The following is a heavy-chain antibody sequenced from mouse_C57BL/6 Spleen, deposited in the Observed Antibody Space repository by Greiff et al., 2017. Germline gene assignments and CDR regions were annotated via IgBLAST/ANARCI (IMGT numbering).Heavy chain of an antibody. CDR2: IDPENGDT. J-gene: IGHJ2*01. V-gene: IGHV14-4*01. Sequence: DVQLQESGAELVRPGASVKLSCTASGFNIKDDYMHWVKQRPEQGLEWIGWIDPENGDTEYASKFQGKATITADTSSNTAYLQLSSLTSEDTAVYYCTPGTPFDYWGQGTTLTVSS. D-gene: IGHD4-1*01. CDR3: TPGTPFDY. CDR1: GFNIKDDY.